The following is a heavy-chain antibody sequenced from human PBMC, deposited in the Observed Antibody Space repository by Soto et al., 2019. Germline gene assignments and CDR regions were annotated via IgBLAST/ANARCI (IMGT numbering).Heavy chain of an antibody. V-gene: IGHV1-8*01. D-gene: IGHD3-9*01. J-gene: IGHJ5*02. CDR3: ARGRFYRPHYYILTGYPNWFDP. CDR2: MNPNSGNT. CDR1: GYTFTSYD. Sequence: ASVKVSCKASGYTFTSYDINWVRQATGQGLEWMGWMNPNSGNTGYAQKFQGRVTMTRITSISTAYMEMSSLRSEDTAVYYCARGRFYRPHYYILTGYPNWFDPWGQGTLVTVSS.